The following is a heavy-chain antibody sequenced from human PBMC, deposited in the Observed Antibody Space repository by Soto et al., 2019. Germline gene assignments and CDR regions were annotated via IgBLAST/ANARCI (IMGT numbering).Heavy chain of an antibody. J-gene: IGHJ4*02. CDR3: ARDNGYGDYVY. CDR2: ISAYNGNT. D-gene: IGHD4-17*01. Sequence: ASVNVSCNASGYTFTSYFISWVRQAPGQGLEWMGWISAYNGNTNYAQKLQGRVTMTTDTSTSTAYMELRSLRSDDTAVYYCARDNGYGDYVYWGQGTLVTVSS. V-gene: IGHV1-18*01. CDR1: GYTFTSYF.